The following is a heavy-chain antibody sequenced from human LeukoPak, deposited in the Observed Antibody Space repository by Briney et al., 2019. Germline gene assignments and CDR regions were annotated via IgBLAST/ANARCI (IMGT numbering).Heavy chain of an antibody. J-gene: IGHJ4*02. V-gene: IGHV4-34*01. CDR2: INHSGST. Sequence: PSETLSLTCAVYGGSFSGYYWSWIRQPPGKGLEWIGEINHSGSTYYNPSLKSRVTISVDTSKNQFSLKLSSVTAADTAVYYCAAMSYQTYYYDSSGYYFWGQGTLVTVSS. CDR1: GGSFSGYY. CDR3: AAMSYQTYYYDSSGYYF. D-gene: IGHD3-22*01.